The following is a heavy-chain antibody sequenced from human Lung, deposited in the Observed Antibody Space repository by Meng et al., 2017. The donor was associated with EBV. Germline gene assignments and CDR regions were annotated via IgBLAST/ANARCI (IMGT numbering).Heavy chain of an antibody. CDR3: ARDCDGGSCYKA. CDR2: ISPYNGNT. J-gene: IGHJ5*02. D-gene: IGHD2-15*01. Sequence: GPRVQSGTGVMRPGASGTLCSKHSGHHLTPYGGSLVRQVPGQGIEWMGGISPYNGNTNYGQRLRGRVTVATDSSADTADMGLRRLTSDDTAVYYCARDCDGGSCYKAWGQGTLVTVSS. V-gene: IGHV1-18*01. CDR1: GHHLTPYG.